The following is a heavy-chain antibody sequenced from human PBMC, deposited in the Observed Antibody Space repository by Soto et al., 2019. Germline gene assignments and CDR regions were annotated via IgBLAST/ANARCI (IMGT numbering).Heavy chain of an antibody. J-gene: IGHJ4*02. CDR2: INWNGGST. V-gene: IGHV3-20*04. Sequence: GSLRLSCAASGFTFDDYGMSWVRQAPGKGLEWVSGINWNGGSTGYADSVKGRFTISRDNAKNSLYLQMNSLRAEDTALYYCAKPTYSSSWSPFDYWGQGTLVTVSS. CDR1: GFTFDDYG. D-gene: IGHD6-13*01. CDR3: AKPTYSSSWSPFDY.